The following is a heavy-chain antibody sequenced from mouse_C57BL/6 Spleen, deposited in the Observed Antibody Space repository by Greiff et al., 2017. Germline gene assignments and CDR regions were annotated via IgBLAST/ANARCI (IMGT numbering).Heavy chain of an antibody. CDR3: ARSGAVYYGSSYEGFAY. V-gene: IGHV1-26*01. CDR2: INPNNGGT. Sequence: EVQLQQSGPELVKPGASVKISCKASGYTFTDYYMNWVKQSHGKSLEWIGDINPNNGGTSYNQKFKGKATLTVDKSSSTAYMELRSLTSEDSAVYYCARSGAVYYGSSYEGFAYWGQGTLVTVSA. D-gene: IGHD1-1*01. J-gene: IGHJ3*01. CDR1: GYTFTDYY.